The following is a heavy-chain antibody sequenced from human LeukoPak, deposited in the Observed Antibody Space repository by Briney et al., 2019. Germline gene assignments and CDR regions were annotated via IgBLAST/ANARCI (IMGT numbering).Heavy chain of an antibody. Sequence: SETLSLTCTVSGASITSTYWTWIRHPPRKGLESIGYIYYTGDTNYNPSLNSRVTISLDTSTSQFSLTLRCVTAADTAVYFWTRWTRVPESWGQGILVTVSS. CDR2: IYYTGDT. V-gene: IGHV4-59*01. CDR3: TRWTRVPES. J-gene: IGHJ5*02. D-gene: IGHD3/OR15-3a*01. CDR1: GASITSTY.